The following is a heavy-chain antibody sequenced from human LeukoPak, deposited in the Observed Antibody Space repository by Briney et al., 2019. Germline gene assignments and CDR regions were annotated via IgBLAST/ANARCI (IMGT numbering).Heavy chain of an antibody. CDR1: GGTFSSYA. Sequence: ASVKVSCKASGGTFSSYAISWVRQAPGQGLEWMGRIIPILGIANYAQKFQGRVTITADKSTSTAYMELSSLRSEDTAVYYCALYYYDSSGYTLRNYWGQGTLVTVSS. CDR3: ALYYYDSSGYTLRNY. D-gene: IGHD3-22*01. V-gene: IGHV1-69*04. J-gene: IGHJ4*02. CDR2: IIPILGIA.